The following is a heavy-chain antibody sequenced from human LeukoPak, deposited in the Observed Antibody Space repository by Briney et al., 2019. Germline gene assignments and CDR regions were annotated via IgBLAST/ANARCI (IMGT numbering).Heavy chain of an antibody. CDR3: ARSSEGRYYYDSSGFSYYYYYMDV. V-gene: IGHV4-59*01. D-gene: IGHD3-22*01. CDR2: ISYSGST. J-gene: IGHJ6*03. CDR1: GDSISGNY. Sequence: SETLSLTCTVSGDSISGNYWNWIRQPPGKGLEWVGYISYSGSTNYNASLKSRDTMSVDTSKNQFSLRLTSVTAADTAMYYCARSSEGRYYYDSSGFSYYYYYMDVWGKGTTVTISS.